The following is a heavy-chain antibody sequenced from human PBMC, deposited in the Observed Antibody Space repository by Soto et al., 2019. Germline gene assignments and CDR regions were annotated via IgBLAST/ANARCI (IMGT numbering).Heavy chain of an antibody. CDR1: GFSVSNAW. CDR3: TTDLGYCSSTSCPKNYYYYMDV. J-gene: IGHJ6*03. V-gene: IGHV3-15*01. CDR2: IKSKTDGGTT. Sequence: EVQLVESGGGLVKPGGSLRLSCAASGFSVSNAWMSWVRHAPGKGLEWVGRIKSKTDGGTTAYAAPVKGRFTISRDDSKNTLYLQMNSLKTEDTAVYYCTTDLGYCSSTSCPKNYYYYMDVWGKGTTVTVSS. D-gene: IGHD2-2*01.